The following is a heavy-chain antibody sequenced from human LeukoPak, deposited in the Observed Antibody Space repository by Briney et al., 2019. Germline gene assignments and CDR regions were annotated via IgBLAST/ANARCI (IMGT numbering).Heavy chain of an antibody. CDR3: ARDVSFKVFDP. CDR1: GFTFSSYW. CDR2: IKQDGSEK. J-gene: IGHJ5*02. V-gene: IGHV3-7*01. Sequence: GGSLRLSCAASGFTFSSYWMSWVRQAPGKGLEWVANIKQDGSEKYYVDSVKGRFTISRDNAKNSLYMQMNSLRAEDTAVYYCARDVSFKVFDPWGQGTLVTVSS. D-gene: IGHD2/OR15-2a*01.